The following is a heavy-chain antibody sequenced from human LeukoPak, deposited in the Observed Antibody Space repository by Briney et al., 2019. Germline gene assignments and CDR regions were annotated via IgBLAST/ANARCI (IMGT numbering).Heavy chain of an antibody. J-gene: IGHJ4*02. D-gene: IGHD3-22*01. Sequence: GGSLRLSCAASGFTFDDYDMGWVRQAPGKGLEWVCGINWNGGSTAYADSVEGRFTISRDNAKNSLYLQMNSLRAEDTALYYCARIVAVFLYYFDFWGQGTLVTVSS. CDR2: INWNGGST. V-gene: IGHV3-20*04. CDR1: GFTFDDYD. CDR3: ARIVAVFLYYFDF.